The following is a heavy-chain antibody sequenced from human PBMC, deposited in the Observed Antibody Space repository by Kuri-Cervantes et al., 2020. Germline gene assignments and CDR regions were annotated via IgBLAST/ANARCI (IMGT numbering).Heavy chain of an antibody. CDR2: INPNSGGT. Sequence: ASVKVSCKASGYTFTGYYMHWVRQAPGQGLEWMGWINPNSGGTNYAQKFQGWVTMTRDTSISTAYMELSRLRSDDTAVYYCARTAAAGPTHYGMDVWGQGTMVTVSS. D-gene: IGHD6-13*01. CDR3: ARTAAAGPTHYGMDV. V-gene: IGHV1-2*04. CDR1: GYTFTGYY. J-gene: IGHJ6*02.